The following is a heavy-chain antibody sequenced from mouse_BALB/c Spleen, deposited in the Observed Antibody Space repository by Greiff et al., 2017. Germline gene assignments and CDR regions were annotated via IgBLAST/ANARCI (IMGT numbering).Heavy chain of an antibody. CDR1: GFTFSSYG. D-gene: IGHD1-2*01. V-gene: IGHV5-6*01. J-gene: IGHJ2*01. CDR3: ARHTTTAYFDY. CDR2: ISSGGSYT. Sequence: EVKLMESGGDLVKPGGSLKLSCAASGFTFSSYGMSWVRQTPDKRLEWVATISSGGSYTYYPDSVKGRFTISRDNAKNTLYLQMSRLKSEDTAMYYCARHTTTAYFDYWGEGTTLTVSS.